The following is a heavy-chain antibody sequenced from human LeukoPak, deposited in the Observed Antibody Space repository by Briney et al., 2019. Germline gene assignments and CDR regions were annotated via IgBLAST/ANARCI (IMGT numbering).Heavy chain of an antibody. V-gene: IGHV4-31*03. CDR1: GGSISSGGYY. D-gene: IGHD2-2*01. J-gene: IGHJ5*02. Sequence: SETLSLTCTVSGGSISSGGYYWSWIRQHPGKGLEWIGYIYYSGSTYYNPSLKSRVTISVDTSKNQFSLKLSSVTAADTAVYYCARGGDIVVVPAAAPVNNWFDPWGQATLVTVSS. CDR3: ARGGDIVVVPAAAPVNNWFDP. CDR2: IYYSGST.